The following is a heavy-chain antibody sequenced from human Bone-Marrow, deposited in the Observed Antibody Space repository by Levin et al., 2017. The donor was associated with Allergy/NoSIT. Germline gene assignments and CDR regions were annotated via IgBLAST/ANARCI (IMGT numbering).Heavy chain of an antibody. J-gene: IGHJ3*02. V-gene: IGHV2-26*01. CDR2: IFSNDEK. CDR1: GFSLSNARMG. CDR3: ALPLDYGDYVAPFAASVVAFDI. Sequence: SGPTLVKPTETLTLTCTVSGFSLSNARMGVSWIRQPPGKALEWLAHIFSNDEKSYSTSLKSRHTISKDTSKSQVVLTMTNMDPVDTATYYCALPLDYGDYVAPFAASVVAFDIWGQGTMVTVSS. D-gene: IGHD4-17*01.